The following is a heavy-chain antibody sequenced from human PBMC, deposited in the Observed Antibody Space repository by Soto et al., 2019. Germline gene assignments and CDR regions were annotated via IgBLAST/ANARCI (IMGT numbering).Heavy chain of an antibody. J-gene: IGHJ6*02. CDR1: GFTFSNSG. CDR3: AKDLLQGIFGASYGMDV. CDR2: ISYNGGNK. D-gene: IGHD3-3*01. V-gene: IGHV3-30*18. Sequence: QVQLVESGGGVVQPGGSLRLSCAASGFTFSNSGMHWVRQAPGKGLEWVTVISYNGGNKQYSDSVRGRFTISRDNSKNTLYLQMNSLRTEDTAMYYCAKDLLQGIFGASYGMDVWGQGTTVTVSS.